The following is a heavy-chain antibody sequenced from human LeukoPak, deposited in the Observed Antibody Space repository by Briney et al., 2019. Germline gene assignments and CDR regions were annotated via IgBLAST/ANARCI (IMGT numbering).Heavy chain of an antibody. D-gene: IGHD4-17*01. Sequence: PGGSLRLSCAASGFTVSSDYMSWVRQAPGKGLEWVSVIYSGGSTYYADSVKGRFTISRDNSKNTLYLQMNSLRAEDTAVYYCASSTGTTVTSRLGYWGQGTLVTVSS. J-gene: IGHJ4*02. CDR2: IYSGGST. CDR1: GFTVSSDY. CDR3: ASSTGTTVTSRLGY. V-gene: IGHV3-66*01.